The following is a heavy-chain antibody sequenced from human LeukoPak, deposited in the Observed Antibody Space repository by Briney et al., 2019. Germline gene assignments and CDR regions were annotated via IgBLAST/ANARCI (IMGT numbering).Heavy chain of an antibody. CDR2: ISYDGSNK. Sequence: GGSLRLSCAASAFTFSTYAMHWVRQAPGKGLKWVAVISYDGSNKYYADSVKGRFTISRDNSKNTLYLQMNSLRAEDTAVYYCARDGTYYHDSSGTSAPRYYFDYWGQGTLVTVSS. CDR1: AFTFSTYA. J-gene: IGHJ4*02. CDR3: ARDGTYYHDSSGTSAPRYYFDY. D-gene: IGHD3-22*01. V-gene: IGHV3-30*01.